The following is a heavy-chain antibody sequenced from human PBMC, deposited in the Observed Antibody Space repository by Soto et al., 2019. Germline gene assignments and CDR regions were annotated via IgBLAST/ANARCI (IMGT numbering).Heavy chain of an antibody. V-gene: IGHV1-69*08. D-gene: IGHD5-18*01. Sequence: QVQLVQSGAAVKKPGSSVKVSCKASGGTFSSYTISWVRQAPGQGLEWMGRIIPILGIANYAQKFQGRVTITADKSTSTAYMELSSLRSEDTAVYYCARESFYGYWTTPYYGMDVWGQGTTVTVSS. CDR3: ARESFYGYWTTPYYGMDV. CDR1: GGTFSSYT. J-gene: IGHJ6*02. CDR2: IIPILGIA.